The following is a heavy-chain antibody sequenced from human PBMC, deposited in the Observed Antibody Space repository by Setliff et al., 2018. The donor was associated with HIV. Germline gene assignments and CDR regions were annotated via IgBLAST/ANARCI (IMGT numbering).Heavy chain of an antibody. CDR2: IYHSGST. Sequence: PSETLSLTCTVSGGSISSSSYYWGWIRQPPGKGLEWIGSIYHSGSTYYNPSLKSRVTISVDTSKNQFSLKLSSVTAADTAVYYCARAPPYKWEPSQDYWGQGTLVTVSS. D-gene: IGHD1-26*01. J-gene: IGHJ4*02. V-gene: IGHV4-39*07. CDR1: GGSISSSSYY. CDR3: ARAPPYKWEPSQDY.